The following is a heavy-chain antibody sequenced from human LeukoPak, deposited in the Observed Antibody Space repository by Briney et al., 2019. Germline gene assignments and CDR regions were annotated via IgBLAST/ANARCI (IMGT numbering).Heavy chain of an antibody. CDR3: ASYYDSSGYHPSRFDY. Sequence: ASVKVSCKASGYTFTGYYMHWVRQAPGQGLEWMGWINPNSGATYYAQNFQGRVTMTRGTSITTAYMELTSLRSDDTAVYYCASYYDSSGYHPSRFDYWGQGTLVTVSS. CDR1: GYTFTGYY. CDR2: INPNSGAT. J-gene: IGHJ4*02. V-gene: IGHV1-2*02. D-gene: IGHD3-22*01.